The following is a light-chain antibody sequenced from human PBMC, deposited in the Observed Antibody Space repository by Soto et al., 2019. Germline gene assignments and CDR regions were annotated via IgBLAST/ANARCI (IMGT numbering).Light chain of an antibody. J-gene: IGKJ2*01. V-gene: IGKV1-9*01. Sequence: DIQLTQSPSFLSASVGDRVTITCRASQGISSYLAWYLQKPGKAPKLLIYAASTLQSGVPSRFSGSGSGTEFTLTISSLQPEDFATYYCQQLNSYLYTFGQGTKLEIK. CDR3: QQLNSYLYT. CDR1: QGISSY. CDR2: AAS.